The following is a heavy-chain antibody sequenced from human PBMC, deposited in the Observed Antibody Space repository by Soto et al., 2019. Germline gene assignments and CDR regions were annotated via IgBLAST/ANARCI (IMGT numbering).Heavy chain of an antibody. CDR1: GYTFTSYG. V-gene: IGHV1-18*01. CDR2: ISAYNGNT. Sequence: ASVKVSCKASGYTFTSYGISWVRQAPGQGLEWMGWISAYNGNTNYAQKLQGRVTMTTDTSTSTAYMELRSLRSDDTAVYYCAREPDPILFPIYGMDVWGQGTTVTVSS. J-gene: IGHJ6*02. CDR3: AREPDPILFPIYGMDV. D-gene: IGHD2-15*01.